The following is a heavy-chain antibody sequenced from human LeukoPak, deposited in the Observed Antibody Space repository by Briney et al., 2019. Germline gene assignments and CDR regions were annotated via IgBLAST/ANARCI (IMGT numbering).Heavy chain of an antibody. CDR2: NKPNSGGT. J-gene: IGHJ6*03. D-gene: IGHD3-22*01. CDR3: AKDLRPMSSFNYYDMDV. Sequence: ASVKASFHTFGYHFTDYYLDWVRKAPGQGPGLRGWNKPNSGGTKYAQNLQGRVNMTRDTYISTAYMELSRLGSDDTAVYYCAKDLRPMSSFNYYDMDVWGKGTTVTISS. V-gene: IGHV1-2*02. CDR1: GYHFTDYY.